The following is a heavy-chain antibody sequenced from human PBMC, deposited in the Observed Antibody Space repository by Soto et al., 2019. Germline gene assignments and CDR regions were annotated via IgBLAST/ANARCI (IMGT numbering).Heavy chain of an antibody. D-gene: IGHD3-3*01. J-gene: IGHJ6*02. CDR3: ARDPSPYDFWSGSKRPYGLDV. CDR1: GFTFSNYI. Sequence: GGSLRLSXAASGFTFSNYIINWVRQAPGRGLEWVSSISSSSTYKYYADSVKGRFTISRDNAKNSLYLQMNSLRAEDTAVYYCARDPSPYDFWSGSKRPYGLDVWGQGTTVTVSS. V-gene: IGHV3-21*01. CDR2: ISSSSTYK.